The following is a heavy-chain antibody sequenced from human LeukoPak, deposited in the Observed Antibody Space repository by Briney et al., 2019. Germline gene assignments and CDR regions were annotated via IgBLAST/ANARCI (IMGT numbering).Heavy chain of an antibody. CDR3: ARDRTRRSYYDSSGYSGAFDI. CDR2: IYHSGST. J-gene: IGHJ3*02. D-gene: IGHD3-22*01. CDR1: GGSISSGGYY. V-gene: IGHV4-30-2*01. Sequence: SQTLSLTCTVSGGSISSGGYYWSWIRQPPGKGLEWIGYIYHSGSTYYNPSLKSRVTISVDRSKNQFSLKLSSVTAADTAVYYCARDRTRRSYYDSSGYSGAFDIWGQGTMVTVSS.